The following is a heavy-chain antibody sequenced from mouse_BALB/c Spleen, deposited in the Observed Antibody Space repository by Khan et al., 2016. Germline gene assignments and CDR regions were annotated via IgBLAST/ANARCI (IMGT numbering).Heavy chain of an antibody. CDR3: ARGAY. CDR1: GYTFSSYW. J-gene: IGHJ3*01. CDR2: ILPGSGST. Sequence: VQLQESGAELMKPGASVKISCKATGYTFSSYWIEWVKERPGHGLEWIGEILPGSGSTNYNETFKGTATFTAETSSNTAYMQLSSLTSEDSAVCYCARGAYWGQGILVTVSA. V-gene: IGHV1-9*01.